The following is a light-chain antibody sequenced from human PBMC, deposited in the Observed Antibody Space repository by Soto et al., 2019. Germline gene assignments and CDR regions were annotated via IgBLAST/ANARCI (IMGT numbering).Light chain of an antibody. CDR2: RNN. Sequence: QAVVTQPPSASGTPGQRVTISCSGSSSNIGSNYVYWYQQLPGTAPKLLIYRNNQRPSGVPDRFSGSKSGTSASLAISGLRSEDEADYYCAAWDDSLSAPRVFGGGTKVTVL. CDR1: SSNIGSNY. V-gene: IGLV1-47*01. J-gene: IGLJ2*01. CDR3: AAWDDSLSAPRV.